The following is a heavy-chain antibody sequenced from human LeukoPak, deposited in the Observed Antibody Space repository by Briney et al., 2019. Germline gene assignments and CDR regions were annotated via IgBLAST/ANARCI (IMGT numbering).Heavy chain of an antibody. CDR3: ARDRYYYDSSGYSDDAFDI. D-gene: IGHD3-22*01. CDR1: GYTFTGYH. V-gene: IGHV1-69*13. Sequence: ASVKVSCTASGYTFTGYHMHWVRQAPGQGLEWMGGIIPIFGTANYAQKFQGRVTITADESTSTAYMELSSLRSEDTAVYYCARDRYYYDSSGYSDDAFDIWGQGTMVTVSS. J-gene: IGHJ3*02. CDR2: IIPIFGTA.